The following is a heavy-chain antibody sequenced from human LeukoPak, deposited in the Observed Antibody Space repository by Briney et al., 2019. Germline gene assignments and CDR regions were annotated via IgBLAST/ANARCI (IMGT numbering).Heavy chain of an antibody. CDR2: IKSKTDGGTT. Sequence: GGSLRLSCVASGFTFDNAWMSWVRQAPGKGLEWVGRIKSKTDGGTTDYAAPVKGRFTISRDDLENTLYLQMNSLRAEDTAVYFCARTATAYCGGDCLGPFDPWGQGTLVTVSS. CDR3: ARTATAYCGGDCLGPFDP. V-gene: IGHV3-15*01. J-gene: IGHJ5*02. CDR1: GFTFDNAW. D-gene: IGHD2-21*02.